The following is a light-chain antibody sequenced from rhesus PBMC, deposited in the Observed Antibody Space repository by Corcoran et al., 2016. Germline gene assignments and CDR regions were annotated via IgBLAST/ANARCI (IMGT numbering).Light chain of an antibody. CDR3: QQHNSNPYR. CDR2: AAS. Sequence: DIQMTQSPSSLSASVGDRVTITCQASQGISKWLAWYQQKPGKAPNLLIHAASSLQRGVPSRFSGSGAGTEFTLTISSLQPEDVATYYCQQHNSNPYRFGQGTKVEIK. J-gene: IGKJ2*01. CDR1: QGISKW. V-gene: IGKV1-33*02.